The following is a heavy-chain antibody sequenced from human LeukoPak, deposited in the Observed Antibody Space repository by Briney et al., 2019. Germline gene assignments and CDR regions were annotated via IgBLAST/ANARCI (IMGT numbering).Heavy chain of an antibody. CDR2: IYTSGST. CDR1: GGSISSGSYY. Sequence: SQTLSLTCTVSGGSISSGSYYWSWIRQPAGKGLEWIGRIYTSGSTNYNPSLKSRVTISVDTSKNQFSLKLSSVTAADTAVYYCATSPDYDSSGYYYGYWGQGTLVTVSS. D-gene: IGHD3-22*01. J-gene: IGHJ4*02. V-gene: IGHV4-61*02. CDR3: ATSPDYDSSGYYYGY.